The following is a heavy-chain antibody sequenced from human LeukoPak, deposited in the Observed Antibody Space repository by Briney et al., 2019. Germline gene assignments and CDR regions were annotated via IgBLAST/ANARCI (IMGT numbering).Heavy chain of an antibody. CDR1: GFTFSSYS. J-gene: IGHJ4*02. CDR3: ARDRGVVPTFFDY. V-gene: IGHV3-21*01. Sequence: GGSLRLSCTASGFTFSSYSMTWVRQAPGKGLERVSSISSSSSYIYYADSVKGRFTISRGNAKNSLYLQMDSLRAEDTAVYYCARDRGVVPTFFDYWGQGTLVPVSS. CDR2: ISSSSSYI. D-gene: IGHD3-3*01.